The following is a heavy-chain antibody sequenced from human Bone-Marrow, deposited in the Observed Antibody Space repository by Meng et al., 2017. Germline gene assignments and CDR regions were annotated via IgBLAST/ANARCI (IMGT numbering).Heavy chain of an antibody. CDR1: GFTFETYE. J-gene: IGHJ3*01. V-gene: IGHV3-48*03. CDR2: ISNSGRTI. Sequence: GESLKISCLASGFTFETYEMNWVRQAPGKGLEWVAYISNSGRTIYYTGSVKGRFTISRDNARNSLYLQMNNLRAEDTAVYSCARDRTQPRHLETNDGFDFWGQGTMVTVSS. D-gene: IGHD1-1*01. CDR3: ARDRTQPRHLETNDGFDF.